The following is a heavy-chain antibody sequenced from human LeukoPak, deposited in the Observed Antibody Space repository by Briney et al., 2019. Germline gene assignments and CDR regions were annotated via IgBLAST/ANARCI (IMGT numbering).Heavy chain of an antibody. V-gene: IGHV3-23*01. Sequence: GGSLRLSCAASGFTFSSYAMSWVRQAPGKGLEWVSAISGGGGSTYYADSVKGRFTISRDNSRSTPYLQMNSLRAEDTAVYYCAKAAAGTGNNDYWGQGTLVTVSS. CDR3: AKAAAGTGNNDY. J-gene: IGHJ4*02. CDR1: GFTFSSYA. CDR2: ISGGGGST. D-gene: IGHD6-13*01.